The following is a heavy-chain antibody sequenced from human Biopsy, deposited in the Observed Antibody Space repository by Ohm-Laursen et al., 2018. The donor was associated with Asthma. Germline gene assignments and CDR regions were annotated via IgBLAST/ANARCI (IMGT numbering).Heavy chain of an antibody. Sequence: GSLRLSCAASGFTFSSYSMNWVRQAPGKGLEWVSSISSSSSYIYHADSVKGRFTISRDNAKNSLYLQMNSLRAEDTAVYYCARDGTDMNEAMPKDYWGQGTLVTVS. J-gene: IGHJ4*02. CDR1: GFTFSSYS. CDR3: ARDGTDMNEAMPKDY. CDR2: ISSSSSYI. V-gene: IGHV3-21*01. D-gene: IGHD2-2*01.